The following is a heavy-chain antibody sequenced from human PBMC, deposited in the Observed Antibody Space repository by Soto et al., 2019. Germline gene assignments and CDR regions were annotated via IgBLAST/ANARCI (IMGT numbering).Heavy chain of an antibody. J-gene: IGHJ5*02. V-gene: IGHV4-30-4*01. CDR3: ARVVLLVYAIKVCWFNP. CDR1: GGSISSGDYY. Sequence: SETLSLTCTVSGGSISSGDYYWSWIGQPPGKGLEWIGYIYYSGSTYYNPSLKSRVTISVDTSKNQFSLKLSSVTAADTAVYYCARVVLLVYAIKVCWFNPWGQVTLGTGSS. D-gene: IGHD2-8*01. CDR2: IYYSGST.